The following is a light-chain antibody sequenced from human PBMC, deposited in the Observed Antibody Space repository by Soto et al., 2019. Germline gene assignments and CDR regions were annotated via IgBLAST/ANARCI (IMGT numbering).Light chain of an antibody. CDR2: DAS. CDR3: QQRTNWPIT. V-gene: IGKV3-11*01. CDR1: QSVRFY. Sequence: EIVLTQSPATLSLSPGERATLSCRASQSVRFYLAWYQHKPGQAPRLLMYDASNRATGIPARFSGSGSGTDFTLAISSLEPEDVAVYYCQQRTNWPITLGQGTRLEI. J-gene: IGKJ5*01.